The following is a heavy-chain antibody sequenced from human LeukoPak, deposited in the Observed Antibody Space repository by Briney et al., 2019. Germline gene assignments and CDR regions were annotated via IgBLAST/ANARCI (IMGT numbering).Heavy chain of an antibody. CDR2: INPSGGST. V-gene: IGHV1-46*01. J-gene: IGHJ3*02. Sequence: ASVKVSCKASGYTFTSYYMHWVRQAPGQGLEWMGIINPSGGSTSYAQKFQGRVTMTRDTSTSTVYMELSSLRSEDTAVYYCARVIQYYYDSSGYYYGDAFDIWGQGTMVTVSS. CDR1: GYTFTSYY. D-gene: IGHD3-22*01. CDR3: ARVIQYYYDSSGYYYGDAFDI.